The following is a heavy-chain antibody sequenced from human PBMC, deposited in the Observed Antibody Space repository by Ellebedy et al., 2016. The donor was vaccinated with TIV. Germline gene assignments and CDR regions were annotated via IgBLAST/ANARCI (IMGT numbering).Heavy chain of an antibody. V-gene: IGHV4-4*02. CDR3: AGGRSRTDWGDY. D-gene: IGHD7-27*01. CDR2: IYHSGST. CDR1: GGPISSSNW. Sequence: GSLRLSCAVSGGPISSSNWWSWVRQPPGKGLEWIGEIYHSGSTNYNPSLKSRVTISVDKSKNQFSLKLSSVTAADTAVYYCAGGRSRTDWGDYWGQGTLVTVSS. J-gene: IGHJ4*02.